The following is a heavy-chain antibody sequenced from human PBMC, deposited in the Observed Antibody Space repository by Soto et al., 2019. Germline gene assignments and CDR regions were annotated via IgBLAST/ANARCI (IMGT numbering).Heavy chain of an antibody. CDR3: AREEEYYDSSGYDYYYGMDV. V-gene: IGHV1-46*01. Sequence: QVQLVQSGAEVKKPGASVKVSCKASGYTFTSYYMHWVRQAPGQGLEWMGIINPSGGSTSYAQKVQGRVTMTRDTSTSTVYMELSSLRSEDTAVYYCAREEEYYDSSGYDYYYGMDVWGQGTTVTVSS. CDR1: GYTFTSYY. D-gene: IGHD3-22*01. J-gene: IGHJ6*02. CDR2: INPSGGST.